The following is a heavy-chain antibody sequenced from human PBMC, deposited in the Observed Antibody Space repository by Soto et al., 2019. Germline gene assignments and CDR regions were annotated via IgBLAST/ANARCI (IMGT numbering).Heavy chain of an antibody. CDR3: AKWRNWFDP. J-gene: IGHJ5*02. V-gene: IGHV3-23*01. CDR2: FNDNTGNT. Sequence: EVQLLESGGGLIQPGGSLRLSCVASGVTFSTFAMSWVRQAPGKGLEWVSGFNDNTGNTYYADSVKGRFTISRDNSKKTLYLQMNSLRVEDTAVYYCAKWRNWFDPWGQGTLVTVSS. CDR1: GVTFSTFA.